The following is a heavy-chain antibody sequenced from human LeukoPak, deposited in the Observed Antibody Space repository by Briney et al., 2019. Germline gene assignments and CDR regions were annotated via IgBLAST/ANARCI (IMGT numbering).Heavy chain of an antibody. CDR2: ISGGGGST. D-gene: IGHD5-18*01. CDR3: ARGAPRGYSYGTFDY. CDR1: GFTFSSSA. Sequence: PGGSLRLSCAASGFTFSSSAMSWVRQAPGKGLEWLSTISGGGGSTYYADSVKGRFTISRDNSKNTLYLHMKSLRAEDTAVYYCARGAPRGYSYGTFDYWGQGTLVTVSS. J-gene: IGHJ4*02. V-gene: IGHV3-23*01.